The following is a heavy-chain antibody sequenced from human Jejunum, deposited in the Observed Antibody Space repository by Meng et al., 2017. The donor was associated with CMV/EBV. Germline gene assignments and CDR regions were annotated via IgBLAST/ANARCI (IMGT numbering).Heavy chain of an antibody. Sequence: QVEPQGAGPKLVKPSQTLSLTLTGSGDSISRGDYSWNLIRQAPGKGLEWIGYIYYNGNAYYNPSLQSRVSISVDTSKNEFSLNLNSVTAADTALYFCARGGIFRGIDYWGQGTLVTVSS. J-gene: IGHJ4*02. D-gene: IGHD3-10*01. V-gene: IGHV4-30-4*08. CDR1: GDSISRGDYS. CDR3: ARGGIFRGIDY. CDR2: IYYNGNA.